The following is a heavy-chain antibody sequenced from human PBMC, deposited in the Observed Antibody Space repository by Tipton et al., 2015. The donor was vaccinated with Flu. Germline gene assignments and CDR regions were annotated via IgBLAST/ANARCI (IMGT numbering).Heavy chain of an antibody. V-gene: IGHV4-59*01. CDR2: IFYSGST. CDR3: ARETGWGYSYASHGPHLDI. Sequence: GLVKPSETLSLSCAVSGGSLDSYYWSWIRQPPGKGLEYIGYIFYSGSTNYNPSLKSRVTISVDTTKNQFSLKLSSVTAADTAVYYCARETGWGYSYASHGPHLDIGGQGTMVTVSS. D-gene: IGHD5-18*01. J-gene: IGHJ3*02. CDR1: GGSLDSYY.